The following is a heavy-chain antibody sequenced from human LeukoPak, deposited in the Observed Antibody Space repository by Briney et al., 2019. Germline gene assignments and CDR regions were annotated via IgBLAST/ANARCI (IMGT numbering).Heavy chain of an antibody. J-gene: IGHJ4*02. CDR1: GYKFTSSW. CDR3: AKSNGNTFFDS. V-gene: IGHV5-51*01. CDR2: IYPGDSDT. D-gene: IGHD2/OR15-2a*01. Sequence: GESLKISCKASGYKFTSSWIGWVRQMPGKGPEWMGIIYPGDSDTRYSPSFQGQVTITADKSITTAYLQWDSLKASDTAMYYRAKSNGNTFFDSWGQGTLVTVSS.